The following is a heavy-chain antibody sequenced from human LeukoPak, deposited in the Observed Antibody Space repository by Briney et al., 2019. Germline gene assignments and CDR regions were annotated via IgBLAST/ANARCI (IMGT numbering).Heavy chain of an antibody. V-gene: IGHV3-23*01. J-gene: IGHJ4*02. Sequence: GGSLRLSCAASGLTFSNYAMSWVRQAPGKGLEWVSSTSADGGTTYYADSVKGRFTISRDNSKNALYLQMNSLRAEDTAVYYCAKVKGGYSSSWSDYWGQGTLVTVSS. CDR3: AKVKGGYSSSWSDY. CDR1: GLTFSNYA. D-gene: IGHD6-13*01. CDR2: TSADGGTT.